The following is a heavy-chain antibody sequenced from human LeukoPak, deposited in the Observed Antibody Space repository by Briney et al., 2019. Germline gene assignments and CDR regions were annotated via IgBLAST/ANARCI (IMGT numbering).Heavy chain of an antibody. CDR3: ARLDIVVVPAAYNTNGYFDN. D-gene: IGHD2-2*01. Sequence: ASVKVSCKASGGTFSSYAISWVRQAPGQGPEWMGGIIPIFGTANYAQKFQGRVTITADESTSTAYMELSSLRSEDTAVYYCARLDIVVVPAAYNTNGYFDNWGQGTLVTVSS. V-gene: IGHV1-69*01. CDR1: GGTFSSYA. CDR2: IIPIFGTA. J-gene: IGHJ4*02.